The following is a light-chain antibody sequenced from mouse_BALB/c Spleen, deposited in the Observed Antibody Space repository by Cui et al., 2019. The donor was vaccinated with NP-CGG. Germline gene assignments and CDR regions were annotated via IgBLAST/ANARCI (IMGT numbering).Light chain of an antibody. J-gene: IGLJ1*01. CDR1: TGTVTTSNY. CDR2: GTN. V-gene: IGLV1*01. Sequence: QAVDTQESAPTTSPGETVTLTCRSSTGTVTTSNYANWVQEKPDHLFTGLIGGTNNRAPGVPARFSGSLIGDKAALTITGAQTEDEAMYFCALWYSNHWVFGGGTSLTVL. CDR3: ALWYSNHWV.